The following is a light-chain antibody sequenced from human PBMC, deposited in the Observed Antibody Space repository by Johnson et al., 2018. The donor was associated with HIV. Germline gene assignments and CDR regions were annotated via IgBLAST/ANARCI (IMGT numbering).Light chain of an antibody. CDR3: GAWDSRLSVCV. J-gene: IGLJ1*01. V-gene: IGLV1-51*02. Sequence: QSVLTQPPSVSAAPGQRVTISCSGSSSHIGYNFVSWYQQFPGAAPKLLIFENYKRPSGIPDRFSGSRSGTSATLAITGLPTGDEADYYCGAWDSRLSVCVFGPGTKVTVL. CDR1: SSHIGYNF. CDR2: ENY.